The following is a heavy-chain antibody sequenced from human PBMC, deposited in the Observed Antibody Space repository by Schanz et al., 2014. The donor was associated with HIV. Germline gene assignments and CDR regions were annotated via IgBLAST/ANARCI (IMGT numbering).Heavy chain of an antibody. CDR2: IWYDGSNK. D-gene: IGHD2-2*02. CDR1: GFIFSSYG. J-gene: IGHJ6*02. Sequence: QVQLVESGGGVVQPGRSLRLSCAASGFIFSSYGMHWVRQAPGKGLEWVAVIWYDGSNKYYADSVKGRFTISRDNAKNSLYLQMNSLRAEDTAVYYCAKDFIYCSSTSCYSPYYYYGMDVWGQGTTVTVSS. CDR3: AKDFIYCSSTSCYSPYYYYGMDV. V-gene: IGHV3-33*03.